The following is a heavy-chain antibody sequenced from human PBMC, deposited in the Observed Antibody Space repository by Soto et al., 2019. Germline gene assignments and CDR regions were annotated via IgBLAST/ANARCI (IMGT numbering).Heavy chain of an antibody. J-gene: IGHJ6*02. Sequence: ASRRVACKAAGYTFPSYDIKWVRHATGQGLEWMGWMNPNSGNTGYAQKFQGRVTMTRNTSICTAYMELSSLRSEDTAVYYCARGKYCSSTRCYYYYGMDVWGQGTTVTVSS. CDR3: ARGKYCSSTRCYYYYGMDV. D-gene: IGHD2-2*01. CDR1: GYTFPSYD. V-gene: IGHV1-8*01. CDR2: MNPNSGNT.